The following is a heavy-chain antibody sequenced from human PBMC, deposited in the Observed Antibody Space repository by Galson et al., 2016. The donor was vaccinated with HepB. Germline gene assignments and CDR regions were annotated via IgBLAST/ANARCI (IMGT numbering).Heavy chain of an antibody. V-gene: IGHV3-33*01. CDR1: GFTFSSYA. CDR2: IWKDGSKK. Sequence: SLRLSCAASGFTFSSYAMHWVRQTPGMGLEWVAVIWKDGSKKYYGDSVKGRFTISRDNSKNTVYLEMNSLRDDDTAVYFCVREYVYDSTGNYYDGFDTWGHGTVVTVSS. J-gene: IGHJ3*02. CDR3: VREYVYDSTGNYYDGFDT. D-gene: IGHD3-22*01.